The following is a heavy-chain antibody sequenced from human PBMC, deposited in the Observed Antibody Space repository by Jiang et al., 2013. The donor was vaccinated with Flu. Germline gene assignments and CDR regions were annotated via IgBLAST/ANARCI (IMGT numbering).Heavy chain of an antibody. CDR3: ARDSASYYDSSGYPDAFDI. CDR1: GGSISSGDYY. V-gene: IGHV4-30-4*01. Sequence: GPGLVKPSQTLSLTCTVSGGSISSGDYYWSWIRQPPGKGLEWIGYIYYSGSTYYNPSLKSRVTISVDTSKNQFSLKLSSVTAADTAVYYCARDSASYYDSSGYPDAFDIWGQGTMVTGLF. D-gene: IGHD3-22*01. CDR2: IYYSGST. J-gene: IGHJ3*02.